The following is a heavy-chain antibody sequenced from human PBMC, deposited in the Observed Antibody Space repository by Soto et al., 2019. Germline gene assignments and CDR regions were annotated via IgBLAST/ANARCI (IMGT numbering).Heavy chain of an antibody. CDR2: IYYSGST. Sequence: SETLSLTCTVSGGSISSSSYYWGWIRQPPGKGLEWIGSIYYSGSTYYNPSLKSRVTISVDTSKNQFSLKLSSVTAADTAVYYCARHRGYYDILTEWDKWGQGTLVTVSS. D-gene: IGHD3-9*01. V-gene: IGHV4-39*01. CDR1: GGSISSSSYY. CDR3: ARHRGYYDILTEWDK. J-gene: IGHJ4*02.